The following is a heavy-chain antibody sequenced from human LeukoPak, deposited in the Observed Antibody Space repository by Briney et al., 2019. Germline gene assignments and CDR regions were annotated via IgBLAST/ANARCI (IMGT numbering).Heavy chain of an antibody. Sequence: GGSLRLSCAASGFTFSNYGMHWVRQAPGKGLEWVALLCYDGANKNYADSVKGRFTISRDNSKNTVYLQMTSLRAEDTALYYCARDPSGSWNDVGTFDSWGQGTLVSVSS. V-gene: IGHV3-33*01. CDR3: ARDPSGSWNDVGTFDS. CDR2: LCYDGANK. CDR1: GFTFSNYG. D-gene: IGHD1-1*01. J-gene: IGHJ4*02.